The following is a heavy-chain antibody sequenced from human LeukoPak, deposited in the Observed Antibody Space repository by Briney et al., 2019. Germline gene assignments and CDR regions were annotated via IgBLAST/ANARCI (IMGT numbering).Heavy chain of an antibody. J-gene: IGHJ6*02. V-gene: IGHV1-18*01. D-gene: IGHD3-22*01. CDR2: ISAYNGNT. CDR1: GYRFPRYG. CDR3: ATGSGYYDSRGYYYYYGMDV. Sequence: ASVKVSCKAAGYRFPRYGIRWVGQAPGHGLEWMGWISAYNGNTNYAQKLQGRVTMTTDTSTSTAYMEPRSLRSADTPGYECATGSGYYDSRGYYYYYGMDVWGQGTTVTVSS.